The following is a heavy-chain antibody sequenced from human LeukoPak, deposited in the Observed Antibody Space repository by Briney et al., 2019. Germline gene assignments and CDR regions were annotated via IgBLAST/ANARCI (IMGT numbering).Heavy chain of an antibody. CDR1: GYTFTSYD. Sequence: ASVKVSCKASGYTFTSYDINWVRQATGQGLEWMGWMNPNSGNTGYAQKFQGRVTMTRNTSISTAYMELSSLRAEDMALYYCAKSRDSILVGRDAFDIWGQGTMVTVSS. J-gene: IGHJ3*02. CDR3: AKSRDSILVGRDAFDI. V-gene: IGHV1-8*01. D-gene: IGHD3-22*01. CDR2: MNPNSGNT.